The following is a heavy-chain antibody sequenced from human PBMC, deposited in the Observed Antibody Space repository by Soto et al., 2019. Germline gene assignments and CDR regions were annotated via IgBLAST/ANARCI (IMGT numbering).Heavy chain of an antibody. CDR3: ARQRVLRYFDLLVRRYYYSCIDV. J-gene: IGHJ6*04. CDR1: GYSFTSYW. D-gene: IGHD3-9*01. Sequence: PGESLKISCKGSGYSFTSYWIGWVRQMPGKGLEWMGIIYPGDSDTRYSPSFQGQVTISADKSISTAYLQWSSLKASDTAMYYCARQRVLRYFDLLVRRYYYSCIDVCDKGPTVTVSS. V-gene: IGHV5-51*01. CDR2: IYPGDSDT.